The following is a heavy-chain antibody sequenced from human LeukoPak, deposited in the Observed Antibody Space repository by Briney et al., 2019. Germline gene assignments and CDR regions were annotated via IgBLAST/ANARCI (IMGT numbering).Heavy chain of an antibody. CDR3: ARRWTNYGGRYDY. V-gene: IGHV5-51*01. J-gene: IGHJ4*02. Sequence: GESLKISCKGSGYSFTSYWIGWGRQVPGKGLEWMGIIYPGDSDTRYSPSFQGQVTISADKSISTAYLQWSSLKASDTAMYYCARRWTNYGGRYDYWGQGTLVTVSS. CDR2: IYPGDSDT. D-gene: IGHD4-17*01. CDR1: GYSFTSYW.